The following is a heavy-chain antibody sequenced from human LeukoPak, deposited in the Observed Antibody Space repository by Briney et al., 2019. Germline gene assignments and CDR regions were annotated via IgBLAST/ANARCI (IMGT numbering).Heavy chain of an antibody. CDR2: IYSGGTT. CDR1: GFTVSSDY. J-gene: IGHJ3*02. Sequence: PGGSLRLSCAASGFTVSSDYMSWVRQAPGKGLEWVSVIYSGGTTHYADSVKGRFTISRDNSKNTLYLQMNSLGAEDTAVYYCARGPYGSSGTPDAFDIWGQGTMVTVSS. V-gene: IGHV3-66*01. CDR3: ARGPYGSSGTPDAFDI. D-gene: IGHD3-10*01.